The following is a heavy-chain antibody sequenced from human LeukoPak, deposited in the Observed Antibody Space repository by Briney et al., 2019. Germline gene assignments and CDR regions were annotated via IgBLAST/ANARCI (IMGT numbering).Heavy chain of an antibody. J-gene: IGHJ4*02. CDR3: ARSRFGELLFDF. CDR2: IYDSGST. V-gene: IGHV4-59*08. D-gene: IGHD3-10*01. Sequence: SETLSLTCNVSGGSIRGHYWSWIRQPPGKGLEWIGFIYDSGSTNYNPSLKSRVTISVDTSKNQFSLKLSSVTAADTAVYYCARSRFGELLFDFWGQGTLVTVSS. CDR1: GGSIRGHY.